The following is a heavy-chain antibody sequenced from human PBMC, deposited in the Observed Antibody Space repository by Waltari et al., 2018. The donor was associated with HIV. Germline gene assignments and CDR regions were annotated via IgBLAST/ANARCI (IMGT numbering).Heavy chain of an antibody. V-gene: IGHV4-39*01. CDR1: GGSISSSSYY. CDR3: ARVLLWFGRPLGFDY. Sequence: QLQLQESGPGLVKPSETLSLTCTVSGGSISSSSYYWGWIRQPPGKGLEWIGSIYYSGSTYYNPSLKSRVTISVDTSKNQFSLKLSSVTAADTAVYYCARVLLWFGRPLGFDYWGQGTLVTVSS. D-gene: IGHD3-10*01. J-gene: IGHJ4*02. CDR2: IYYSGST.